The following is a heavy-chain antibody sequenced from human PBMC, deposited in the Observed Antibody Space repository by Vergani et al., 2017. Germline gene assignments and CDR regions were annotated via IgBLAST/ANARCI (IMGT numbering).Heavy chain of an antibody. CDR1: GGSISSGDHC. Sequence: QVQLQESGPGVVKPSQTLSLTCAVSGGSISSGDHCWTWLRQTPGKGLEWIGSIYYSGSTYYNPSLKSRVSISVDTSKNQFSLKLSSVTAADSAVYYCARHDSGHYDSSYYGLDVWGQGTTVTVSS. V-gene: IGHV4-30-2*03. CDR3: ARHDSGHYDSSYYGLDV. CDR2: IYYSGST. J-gene: IGHJ6*02. D-gene: IGHD3-16*01.